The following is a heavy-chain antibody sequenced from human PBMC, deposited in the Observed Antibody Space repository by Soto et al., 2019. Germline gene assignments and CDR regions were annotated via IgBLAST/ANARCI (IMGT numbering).Heavy chain of an antibody. V-gene: IGHV4-4*02. CDR1: GGSCYTTTW. CDR2: MNHSGTT. Sequence: SETLSLTCAVSGGSCYTTTWWTWVRQPPGKGLEWVGEMNHSGTTNYNPSLKSRVTISIDTSENQFSLRLTSVTAADTAVYYCARSSLRGNYFDSWGQGALVTAPQ. CDR3: ARSSLRGNYFDS. D-gene: IGHD3-16*01. J-gene: IGHJ4*02.